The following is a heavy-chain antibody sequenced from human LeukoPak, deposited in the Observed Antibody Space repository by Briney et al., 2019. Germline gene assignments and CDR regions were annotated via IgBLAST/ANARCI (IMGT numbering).Heavy chain of an antibody. CDR1: GGSFSGYY. J-gene: IGHJ6*02. CDR3: ARGRVVVAAASYYYGMDV. CDR2: INHSGST. Sequence: PSETLSLTCAVYGGSFSGYYWSWIRQPPGKGLEWIGEINHSGSTNYNPSLKSRVTISVDTSKNQFSLKLSSVTAADTAVYYCARGRVVVAAASYYYGMDVWGQGTTVTVSS. V-gene: IGHV4-34*01. D-gene: IGHD2-15*01.